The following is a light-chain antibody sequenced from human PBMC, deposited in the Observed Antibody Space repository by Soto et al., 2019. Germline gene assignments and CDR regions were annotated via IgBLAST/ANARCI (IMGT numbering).Light chain of an antibody. Sequence: EIVMTQSPATLSVSPGERATLSCRASQSVNSNLAWYQQKPGQAPRLLIYGVSTRATGFPARFGGSGSGTEFTLTISSLQSEDFAIYYCQQYNNWPLTFGGGTKVDIK. V-gene: IGKV3-15*01. J-gene: IGKJ4*01. CDR1: QSVNSN. CDR2: GVS. CDR3: QQYNNWPLT.